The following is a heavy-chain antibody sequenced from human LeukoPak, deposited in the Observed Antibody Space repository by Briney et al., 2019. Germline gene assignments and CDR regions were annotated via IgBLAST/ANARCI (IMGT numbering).Heavy chain of an antibody. Sequence: GGSLRLSCEASGFTFSSYGMTWVRQAPGKGLEWVAALSGSGGRTYYADSVKGRFTISRDNSKNTLYLQMNSLRAEDTAAYYCAKDSYWGQGTLVTVSS. J-gene: IGHJ4*02. CDR3: AKDSY. CDR2: LSGSGGRT. V-gene: IGHV3-23*01. CDR1: GFTFSSYG.